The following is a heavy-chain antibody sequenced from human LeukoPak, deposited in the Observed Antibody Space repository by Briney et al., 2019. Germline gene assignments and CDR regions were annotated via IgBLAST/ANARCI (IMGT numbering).Heavy chain of an antibody. J-gene: IGHJ6*03. CDR1: GYTFTGYY. V-gene: IGHV1-2*02. CDR3: ARGGAYYYDSSGYYSLSYYYYYMDV. Sequence: ASVKVSCKASGYTFTGYYMHWVRQAPGQGLEWMGWINPNSGGTNYAQKFQGRVTMTRDTSISTAYMELSRLRSDDTAVYYCARGGAYYYDSSGYYSLSYYYYYMDVWGKGTTVTVSS. D-gene: IGHD3-22*01. CDR2: INPNSGGT.